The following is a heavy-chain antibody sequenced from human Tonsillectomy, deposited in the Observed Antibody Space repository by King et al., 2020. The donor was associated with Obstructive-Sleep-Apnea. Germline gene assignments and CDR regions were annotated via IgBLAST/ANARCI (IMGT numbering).Heavy chain of an antibody. V-gene: IGHV3-7*01. CDR1: GFTFSSYW. Sequence: VQLVESGGGLVQPGGSLRLSCAVSGFTFSSYWMSWVRQAPGKGLEWGANIKQNGSEKDYVDSVKGRFAISRDNAKNSLYLQMNSLRAEDTAVYYCANDILTGYTKYYFDYWGQGTLVTVSS. J-gene: IGHJ4*02. D-gene: IGHD3-9*01. CDR3: ANDILTGYTKYYFDY. CDR2: IKQNGSEK.